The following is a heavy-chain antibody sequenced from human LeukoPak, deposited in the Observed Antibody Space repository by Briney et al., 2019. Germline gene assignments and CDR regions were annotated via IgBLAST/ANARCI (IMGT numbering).Heavy chain of an antibody. CDR2: ISAYNGNA. Sequence: ASVKVSCKASGYTFTSYGISWVRQAPGQGLEWMGWISAYNGNANYAQKLQGRVTMTTDTSTSTAYMELRSLRSDDTAVYYCARSYYDYVWGSYRPSPVFDYRGQGTLVTVSS. D-gene: IGHD3-16*02. CDR3: ARSYYDYVWGSYRPSPVFDY. J-gene: IGHJ4*02. CDR1: GYTFTSYG. V-gene: IGHV1-18*01.